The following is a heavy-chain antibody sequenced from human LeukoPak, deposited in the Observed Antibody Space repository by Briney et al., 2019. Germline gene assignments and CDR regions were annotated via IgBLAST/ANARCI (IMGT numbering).Heavy chain of an antibody. D-gene: IGHD5-18*01. J-gene: IGHJ4*02. V-gene: IGHV4-59*01. Sequence: SETLSLTCTVSGGSISGSSWSWIRQPPEKGLEWIGFVSNSGNTNYSPSLKSRVTISVDTSKNQFSLKLSSVTAADTAVYYCARVGYSYGFPDYWGQGTLVTVSS. CDR3: ARVGYSYGFPDY. CDR2: VSNSGNT. CDR1: GGSISGSS.